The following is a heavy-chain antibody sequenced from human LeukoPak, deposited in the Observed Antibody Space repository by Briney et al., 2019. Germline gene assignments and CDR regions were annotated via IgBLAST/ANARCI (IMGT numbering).Heavy chain of an antibody. CDR2: ISTYNGNT. Sequence: ASVKVSCKASGYTFTSYGIIWVRQAPGQGLEWMGWISTYNGNTNYAQKLQGRVTMTTDTSTSTAYMELRSLRSDDTAVYYCARGSIAVAGIRVPQSFDYWGQGTLVTVSS. D-gene: IGHD6-19*01. J-gene: IGHJ4*02. CDR1: GYTFTSYG. V-gene: IGHV1-18*01. CDR3: ARGSIAVAGIRVPQSFDY.